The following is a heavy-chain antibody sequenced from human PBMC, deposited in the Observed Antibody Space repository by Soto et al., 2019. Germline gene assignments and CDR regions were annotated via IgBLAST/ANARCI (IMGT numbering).Heavy chain of an antibody. CDR3: TRLRIAAAGNWFAP. CDR1: GGSISSSNW. Sequence: SETLSLTCAVSGGSISSSNWWSWVRQPPGKGLEWIGEIYHSGSTNYSPSLKSRVTISVDTSKNQFSLKLSSVTAADTAVYYCTRLRIAAAGNWFAPWGQGTLVTVSS. V-gene: IGHV4-4*02. D-gene: IGHD6-13*01. CDR2: IYHSGST. J-gene: IGHJ5*02.